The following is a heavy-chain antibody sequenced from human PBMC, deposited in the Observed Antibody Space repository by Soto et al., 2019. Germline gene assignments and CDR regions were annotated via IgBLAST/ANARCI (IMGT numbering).Heavy chain of an antibody. CDR1: GFTFSDYY. CDR2: ISSSGSTI. D-gene: IGHD5-12*01. V-gene: IGHV3-11*01. CDR3: ARRYSGYDPPPFYYYYYMDV. J-gene: IGHJ6*03. Sequence: QVQLVESGGGLVKPGGSLRLSCAASGFTFSDYYMSWIRQAPGKGLEWVSYISSSGSTIYYADSVKGRFTISRDNAKNTLYLQMNSSRAEDTAVYYYARRYSGYDPPPFYYYYYMDVWGKGTTVTVSS.